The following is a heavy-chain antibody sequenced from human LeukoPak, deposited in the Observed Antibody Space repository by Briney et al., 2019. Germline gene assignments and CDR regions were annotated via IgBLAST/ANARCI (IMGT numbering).Heavy chain of an antibody. V-gene: IGHV1-46*01. CDR1: GYTFTSYY. J-gene: IGHJ6*03. D-gene: IGHD1-7*01. CDR2: INPSGGST. CDR3: ARAKREKLELLSGYYYYMDV. Sequence: GASVKVSCKASGYTFTSYYMHWVRQAPGQGLEWMGIINPSGGSTSYAQKFQGRVTMTRDMSTSTVYMELSSLRSEDTAVYYCARAKREKLELLSGYYYYMDVWGKGTTVTVSS.